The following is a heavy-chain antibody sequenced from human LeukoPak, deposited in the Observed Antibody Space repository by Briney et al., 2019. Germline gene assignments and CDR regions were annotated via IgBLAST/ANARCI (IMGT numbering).Heavy chain of an antibody. V-gene: IGHV3-74*01. CDR3: YAAATYYYYYGMDV. D-gene: IGHD2-15*01. Sequence: GGSLRLSCAASGFTFSSYWMHWVRQAPGKGLVWVSRINSDGSLTRYADSVKGRFTISRDNAKNTLYLQMNSLRAEDTAVYYCYAAATYYYYYGMDVWGQGTMVTVSS. J-gene: IGHJ6*02. CDR1: GFTFSSYW. CDR2: INSDGSLT.